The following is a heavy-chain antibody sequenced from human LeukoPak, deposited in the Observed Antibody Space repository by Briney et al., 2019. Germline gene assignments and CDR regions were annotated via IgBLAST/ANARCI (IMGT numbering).Heavy chain of an antibody. D-gene: IGHD6-6*01. Sequence: SETLSLTCAVYGGSFSGYYWSWIRQPPGKGLEWIGEINHSGSTNYNPSLKSRVTISVDTSKNQFSLKLSSVTAADTAVYYCARTSIAARRANAFDIWGQGTMVTVSS. CDR1: GGSFSGYY. V-gene: IGHV4-34*01. CDR3: ARTSIAARRANAFDI. J-gene: IGHJ3*02. CDR2: INHSGST.